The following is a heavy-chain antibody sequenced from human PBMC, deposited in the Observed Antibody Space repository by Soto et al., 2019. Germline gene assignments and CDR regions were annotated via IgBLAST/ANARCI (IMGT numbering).Heavy chain of an antibody. Sequence: EVQLVESGGGLVQPGGSRKLSCAASGFPFSGSPLHWVRQASGKGLEGVGRIRSKANSYATAYAASVKGRFTISRDDSKNTAYLQMNSLKTEDTAVYYCTRQSVSSWYNGGFDYWGQGTLVTVSS. D-gene: IGHD6-13*01. J-gene: IGHJ4*02. CDR2: IRSKANSYAT. CDR3: TRQSVSSWYNGGFDY. V-gene: IGHV3-73*01. CDR1: GFPFSGSP.